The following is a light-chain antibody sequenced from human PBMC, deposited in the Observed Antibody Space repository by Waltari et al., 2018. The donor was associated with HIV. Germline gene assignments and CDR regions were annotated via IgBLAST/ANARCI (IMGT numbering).Light chain of an antibody. CDR1: TSDVGAYNY. CDR2: EVF. J-gene: IGLJ2*01. Sequence: QSALTQPPSASGSPGQSVTISCTGKTSDVGAYNYVSWYQQHPGKAPKLMIYEVFKRTSGVPDGLSGSKSGNTASLTVSGFQAEDEADYYCTAYAVRNTFVFGGGTKLTVL. V-gene: IGLV2-8*01. CDR3: TAYAVRNTFV.